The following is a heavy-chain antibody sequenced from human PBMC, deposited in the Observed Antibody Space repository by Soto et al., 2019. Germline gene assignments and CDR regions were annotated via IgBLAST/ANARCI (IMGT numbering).Heavy chain of an antibody. J-gene: IGHJ6*02. CDR3: AKWSSSSSWQVYGMDV. CDR1: GYTFTSYD. CDR2: MNPNSGNT. D-gene: IGHD6-13*01. Sequence: ASVKVSCKASGYTFTSYDINWVRQATGQGLEWMGWMNPNSGNTGYAQKFQGRVTMTRNTSISTAYMELSSLRSEDTAVYYCAKWSSSSSWQVYGMDVWGQGTTVTSP. V-gene: IGHV1-8*01.